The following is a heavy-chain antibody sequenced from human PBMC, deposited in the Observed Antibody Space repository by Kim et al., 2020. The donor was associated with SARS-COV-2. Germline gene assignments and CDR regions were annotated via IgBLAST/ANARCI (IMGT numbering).Heavy chain of an antibody. CDR2: YTSVRT. J-gene: IGHJ4*02. D-gene: IGHD3-16*02. CDR3: ASALGH. V-gene: IGHV4-4*07. Sequence: YTSVRTNYNPSLQSGVTMSVDMSKNQFSLKLSSVTAADTAVYYCASALGHWGQGTLVTVSS.